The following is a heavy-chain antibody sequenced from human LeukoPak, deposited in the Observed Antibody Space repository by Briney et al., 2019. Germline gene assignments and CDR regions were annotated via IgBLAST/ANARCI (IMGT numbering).Heavy chain of an antibody. J-gene: IGHJ5*02. CDR1: GYTFSGFY. Sequence: ASVKVSCKASGYTFSGFYIHWVRQAPGQGLEWMGWINPNSGVTNYAQKFQGRVTMTGDTSISTAYMELSSLRSDDTAVYYCARMHYYDSSGLNWFDPWGQGTLVTVSS. CDR2: INPNSGVT. V-gene: IGHV1-2*02. D-gene: IGHD3-22*01. CDR3: ARMHYYDSSGLNWFDP.